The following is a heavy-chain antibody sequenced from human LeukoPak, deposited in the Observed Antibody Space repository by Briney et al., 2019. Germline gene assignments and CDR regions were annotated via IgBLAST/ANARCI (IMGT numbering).Heavy chain of an antibody. CDR1: SGSISTSNYY. V-gene: IGHV4-39*01. D-gene: IGHD6-13*01. CDR2: IFYSGST. J-gene: IGHJ6*03. CDR3: ARFLIAAAGSYYYYMDV. Sequence: SETLSLTCTVSSGSISTSNYYWGWVRQPPGKALEWIGNIFYSGSTYYSPSLKSRVTISLDTSRNQFSLKLSSVTAADTAVYYCARFLIAAAGSYYYYMDVWGKGTTVTISS.